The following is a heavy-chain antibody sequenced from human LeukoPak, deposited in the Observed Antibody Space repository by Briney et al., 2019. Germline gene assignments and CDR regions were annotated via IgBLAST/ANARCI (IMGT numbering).Heavy chain of an antibody. CDR3: ARSPEGYCSGGSCYSQWFDP. D-gene: IGHD2-15*01. CDR2: INPSGGST. V-gene: IGHV1-46*01. Sequence: ASVKVCCKASGYTFTSYYMHWVRQAPGQGLEWMGIINPSGGSTSYAQKFQGRVTMTRDTSTSTVYMELSSLRSEDTAVYYCARSPEGYCSGGSCYSQWFDPWGQGTLVTVSS. CDR1: GYTFTSYY. J-gene: IGHJ5*02.